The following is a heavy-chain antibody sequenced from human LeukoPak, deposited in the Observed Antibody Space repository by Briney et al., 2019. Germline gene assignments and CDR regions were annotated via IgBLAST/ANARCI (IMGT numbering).Heavy chain of an antibody. CDR1: GFTFSSYA. V-gene: IGHV3-23*01. CDR3: VKDPYSSGWYGGNAFDL. Sequence: PGGSLRLSCAASGFTFSSYAMSWVRQAPGKGLEWVSAISGSGGSTYYADPVKGRFTISRDNSKKTLYLQMNSLRVEDTAVYHCVKDPYSSGWYGGNAFDLWGQGTKVTVSS. D-gene: IGHD6-19*01. CDR2: ISGSGGST. J-gene: IGHJ3*01.